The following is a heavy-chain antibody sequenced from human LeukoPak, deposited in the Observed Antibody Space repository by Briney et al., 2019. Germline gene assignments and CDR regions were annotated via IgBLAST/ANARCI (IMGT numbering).Heavy chain of an antibody. Sequence: ASVKVSCKASGYTFTSYGISWVRQAPGQGLEWMGFINPSTGDTKYGQKFHGRVTLTRDSSITTVYMDLRGLQSDDTALYFCARDGYFGSAYAFDVWGQGTMVTVSS. CDR1: GYTFTSYG. CDR3: ARDGYFGSAYAFDV. CDR2: INPSTGDT. J-gene: IGHJ3*01. V-gene: IGHV1-2*02. D-gene: IGHD3-10*01.